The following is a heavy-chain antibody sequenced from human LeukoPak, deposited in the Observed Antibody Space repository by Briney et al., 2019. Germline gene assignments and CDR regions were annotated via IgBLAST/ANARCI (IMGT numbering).Heavy chain of an antibody. CDR1: GDSVSSNSAA. V-gene: IGHV6-1*01. Sequence: SQTLSLTCAISGDSVSSNSAAWNWIRQSPSKGLEWLGRTYYRSKWYNDSAVSVKSRITINPDTSKNQFSLQLNSVTPEDTAVYYCAREEGATRGYYYGMDVWGQGTTVTVSS. CDR2: TYYRSKWYN. CDR3: AREEGATRGYYYGMDV. D-gene: IGHD1-26*01. J-gene: IGHJ6*02.